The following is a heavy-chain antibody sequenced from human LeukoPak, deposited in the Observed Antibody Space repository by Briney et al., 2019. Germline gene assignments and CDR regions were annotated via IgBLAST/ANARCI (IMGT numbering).Heavy chain of an antibody. D-gene: IGHD3-9*01. J-gene: IGHJ6*03. CDR1: GGSFSGYY. CDR2: INHSGST. Sequence: SETLSLTCAVYGGSFSGYYWSWIRQPPGKGLEWIGEINHSGSTNYNPSLKSRVTISVDTSKNQFSLKLSSVTAADTAVYYCARVPPYYDILTGYYPSRYMDVWGKGTTVTISS. V-gene: IGHV4-34*01. CDR3: ARVPPYYDILTGYYPSRYMDV.